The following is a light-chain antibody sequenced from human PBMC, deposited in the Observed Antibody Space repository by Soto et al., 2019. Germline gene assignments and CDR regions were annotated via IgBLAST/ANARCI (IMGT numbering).Light chain of an antibody. CDR2: GAS. J-gene: IGKJ1*01. CDR3: QQYGSSTWT. Sequence: EIVLTQSPGTLSLSPGERATLSCRASQSVSSSYLAWYQQKPGQAPRLLIHGASSRATGIPDRFSGSGSGTDFTLTSSRLEPEDFAVYYCQQYGSSTWTFGQGTKVEI. CDR1: QSVSSSY. V-gene: IGKV3-20*01.